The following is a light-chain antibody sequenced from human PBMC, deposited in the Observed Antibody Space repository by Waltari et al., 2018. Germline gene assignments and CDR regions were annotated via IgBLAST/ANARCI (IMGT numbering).Light chain of an antibody. V-gene: IGLV2-14*03. Sequence: QSALTQPASVSGSPGQSITISCTGTSSDIGSYNYVSWYQQHPGKAPKLIIFDVTNRPAGVSSRVSGSKSGNTASLIISGLQGEDEADYYCSSYMDTTALELFGGGTSLTVL. CDR1: SSDIGSYNY. J-gene: IGLJ2*01. CDR3: SSYMDTTALEL. CDR2: DVT.